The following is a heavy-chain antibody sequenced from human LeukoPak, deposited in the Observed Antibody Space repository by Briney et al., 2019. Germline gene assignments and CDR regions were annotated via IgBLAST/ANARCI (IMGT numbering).Heavy chain of an antibody. CDR2: INPKSGGT. CDR1: GYTFTGYC. Sequence: GASVKISCKASGYTFTGYCMHWVRQAPGQGLEWMGWINPKSGGTNYAQKFQGRVTMTRDTSISTTYMELSRLRSDDTAVYYCGRDLGISGWYAPPLGYFDYWGQGTLVTVSS. CDR3: GRDLGISGWYAPPLGYFDY. D-gene: IGHD6-19*01. V-gene: IGHV1-2*02. J-gene: IGHJ4*02.